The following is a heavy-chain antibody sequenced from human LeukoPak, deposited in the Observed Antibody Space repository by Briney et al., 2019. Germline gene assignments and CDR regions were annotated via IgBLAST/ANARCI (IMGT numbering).Heavy chain of an antibody. CDR1: GGSISSYY. Sequence: PSETLSLTCTVSGGSISSYYWSWIRQPPGKGLEWIGYIYYSGSTNYNPSLKSRVTISVDTSKNQFSLKLSSMTAADTAVYYCARRHWGPIDYWGQGTLVTVSS. V-gene: IGHV4-59*08. CDR2: IYYSGST. CDR3: ARRHWGPIDY. D-gene: IGHD7-27*01. J-gene: IGHJ4*02.